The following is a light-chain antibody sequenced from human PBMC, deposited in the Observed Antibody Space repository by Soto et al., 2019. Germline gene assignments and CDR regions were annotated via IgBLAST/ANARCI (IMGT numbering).Light chain of an antibody. CDR1: QSVSNN. CDR2: GAS. CDR3: QQYNNWPRGT. Sequence: EIVMTQSPATLSVSPGERATLSCRASQSVSNNLAWYQRKPGQAPRLLIYGASTRATGLPARFSGSGSGTEFTLTISSLQSEDFAVYYCQQYNNWPRGTFGGGTKVEIK. J-gene: IGKJ4*01. V-gene: IGKV3-15*01.